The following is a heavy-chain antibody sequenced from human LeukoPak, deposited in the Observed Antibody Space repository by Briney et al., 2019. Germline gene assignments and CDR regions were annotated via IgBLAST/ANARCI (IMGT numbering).Heavy chain of an antibody. D-gene: IGHD2/OR15-2a*01. CDR2: ISSSSSYI. Sequence: GGSLRLSCAASGFTFSSYSMNWVRQAPGKGLEWVSSISSSSSYIYYADSVKGRFTISRDNAKNSLYLQMNSLRAEDTAVYYCARGRVIYYYMDVWGKGTTVTVSS. CDR1: GFTFSSYS. V-gene: IGHV3-21*01. J-gene: IGHJ6*03. CDR3: ARGRVIYYYMDV.